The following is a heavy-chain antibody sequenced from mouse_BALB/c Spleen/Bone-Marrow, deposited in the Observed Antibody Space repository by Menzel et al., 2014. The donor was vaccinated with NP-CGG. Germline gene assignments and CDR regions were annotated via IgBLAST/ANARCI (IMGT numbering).Heavy chain of an antibody. D-gene: IGHD1-1*01. Sequence: LQESGAELVRPGSSVKISCKASGYTFSNYWMNWMKQRPGQGLEWIGQIYPGDGDTNYIEKFTGKATLTADKSSSTAYMQLSSLTSEDSAVYFCASRGDYSYAMDYWGQGTSVTVSS. CDR2: IYPGDGDT. V-gene: IGHV1-80*01. J-gene: IGHJ4*01. CDR3: ASRGDYSYAMDY. CDR1: GYTFSNYW.